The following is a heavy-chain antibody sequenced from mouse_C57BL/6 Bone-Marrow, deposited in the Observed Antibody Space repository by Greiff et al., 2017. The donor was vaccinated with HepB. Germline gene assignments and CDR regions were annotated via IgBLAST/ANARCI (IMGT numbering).Heavy chain of an antibody. V-gene: IGHV1-78*01. CDR1: GYTFTDHT. CDR3: ARALYYGSRRLAY. Sequence: VHLVESDAELVKPGASVKISCKVSGYTFTDHTIHWMKQRPEQGLEWIGYIYPRDGSTKYNEKFKGKATLTADKSSSTAYMQLNSLTSEDSAVYFCARALYYGSRRLAYWGQGTLVTVSA. J-gene: IGHJ3*01. CDR2: IYPRDGST. D-gene: IGHD1-1*01.